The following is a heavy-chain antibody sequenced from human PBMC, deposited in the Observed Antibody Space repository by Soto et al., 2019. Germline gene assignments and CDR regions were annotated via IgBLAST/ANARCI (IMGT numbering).Heavy chain of an antibody. Sequence: SVKVSCKASGGTFSSYTISWVRQAPGQGLEWMGRIIPILGIANYAQKFQGRVTITADKSTSTAYMELSSLRSEDTAVYYCARDPAYCGGDCYQYFQHWGQGTLVTVS. D-gene: IGHD2-21*02. CDR3: ARDPAYCGGDCYQYFQH. CDR2: IIPILGIA. V-gene: IGHV1-69*04. J-gene: IGHJ1*01. CDR1: GGTFSSYT.